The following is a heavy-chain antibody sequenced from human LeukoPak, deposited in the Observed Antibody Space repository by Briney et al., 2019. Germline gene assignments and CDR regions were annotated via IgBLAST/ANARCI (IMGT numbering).Heavy chain of an antibody. CDR3: ARDVRGVASDYYYYYMDV. Sequence: PGGSLRLSCAASGFTFSSYEMNWVRQAPGKGLQWVSYISTSGSTIYYADSVKGRFTISRDNAKNSLYLQMNSLRAEDTAVYYCARDVRGVASDYYYYYMDVWGKGTTVTVSS. CDR2: ISTSGSTI. D-gene: IGHD3-10*01. V-gene: IGHV3-48*03. J-gene: IGHJ6*03. CDR1: GFTFSSYE.